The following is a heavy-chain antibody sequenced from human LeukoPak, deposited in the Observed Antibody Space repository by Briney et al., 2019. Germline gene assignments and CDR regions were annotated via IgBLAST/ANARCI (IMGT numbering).Heavy chain of an antibody. J-gene: IGHJ6*03. CDR1: GFTFDDYG. CDR3: GRTGTTWSSMDYFYYHYMDV. D-gene: IGHD1-7*01. Sequence: RPGGSLRLSCAASGFTFDDYGMSWVRQAPGKGLEWVSGINWNGGSTGYADSVKGRFTISRDTAKNSLYLQMNSLRAEDTALYYCGRTGTTWSSMDYFYYHYMDVWGKGTTVTVSS. V-gene: IGHV3-20*04. CDR2: INWNGGST.